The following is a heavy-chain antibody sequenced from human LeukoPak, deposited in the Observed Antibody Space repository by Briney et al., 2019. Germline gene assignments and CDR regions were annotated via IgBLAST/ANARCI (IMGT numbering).Heavy chain of an antibody. CDR1: GYTFTGYY. CDR3: ARNRVGATHWDAFDI. D-gene: IGHD1-26*01. CDR2: INPNSGGT. V-gene: IGHV1-2*02. Sequence: GASVKVSCKASGYTFTGYYMHWVRQAPGQGLEWMGWINPNSGGTNYAQKFQGRVTMTRDTSISTAYMELSRLRSDDTAMYYCARNRVGATHWDAFDIWGQGTMVTVSS. J-gene: IGHJ3*02.